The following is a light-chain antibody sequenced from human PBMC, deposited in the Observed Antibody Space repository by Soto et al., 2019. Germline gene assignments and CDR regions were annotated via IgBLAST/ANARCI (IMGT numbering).Light chain of an antibody. CDR2: GAS. CDR1: QSVSSN. V-gene: IGKV3-15*01. J-gene: IGKJ5*01. CDR3: QQYNNGIT. Sequence: EIVMTQSPATLSVSPGERATLSCRASQSVSSNLAWYQQKPGQAPRLLIYGASTRATGIPARFSGSGSGTEFTLAISSLQSEDFAVYYCQQYNNGITFGQGTRLE.